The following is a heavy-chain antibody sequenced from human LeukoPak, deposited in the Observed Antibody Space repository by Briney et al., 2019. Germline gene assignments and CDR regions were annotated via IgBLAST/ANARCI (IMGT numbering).Heavy chain of an antibody. Sequence: GGSLRLSCAASGFTFSSSAMSWVRQAPGKGLEWVSSISGSGGSTYYADSVKGRFTISRDNSKDTLYLQMNSLRAEDTAVYYCAKWDTYYDSSGYYFYWGQGTLVTVSS. CDR3: AKWDTYYDSSGYYFY. D-gene: IGHD3-22*01. CDR2: ISGSGGST. V-gene: IGHV3-23*01. J-gene: IGHJ4*02. CDR1: GFTFSSSA.